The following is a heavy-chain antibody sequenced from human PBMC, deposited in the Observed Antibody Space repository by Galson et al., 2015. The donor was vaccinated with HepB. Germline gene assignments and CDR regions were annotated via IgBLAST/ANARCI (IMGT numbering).Heavy chain of an antibody. D-gene: IGHD5-18*01. CDR3: AKDRLWSYYFDY. CDR1: GFTFSSYA. Sequence: SLRLSCAASGFTFSSYAMSWVRQAPGKGLEWVSAISGSGGSTYYADSVKGRFTISRDNSKNTLYLQMNSLRAEDAAVYYCAKDRLWSYYFDYWGQGTLVTVSS. CDR2: ISGSGGST. V-gene: IGHV3-23*01. J-gene: IGHJ4*02.